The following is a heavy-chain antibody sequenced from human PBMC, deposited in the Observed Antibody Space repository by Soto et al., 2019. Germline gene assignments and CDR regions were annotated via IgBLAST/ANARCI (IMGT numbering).Heavy chain of an antibody. V-gene: IGHV4-4*08. Sequence: SETLSLTCTVSGGSISGYYWSWIRQPPGKGLEWIGYMYNTGSTVYNPSFKSRITINPDTSKNQFSLQLNSVTPEDTAVYYCARDSPGYGDYVLFDYWGQGTLVTVSS. J-gene: IGHJ4*02. CDR2: MYNTGST. CDR1: GGSISGYY. CDR3: ARDSPGYGDYVLFDY. D-gene: IGHD4-17*01.